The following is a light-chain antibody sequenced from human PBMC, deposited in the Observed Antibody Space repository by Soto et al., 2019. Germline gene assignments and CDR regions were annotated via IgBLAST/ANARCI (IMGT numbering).Light chain of an antibody. J-gene: IGLJ1*01. CDR3: SSYTSSTTYV. CDR2: DVS. V-gene: IGLV2-14*01. Sequence: QSVLTQPASVSGSPGQSITISCTGTSNDIGSYNYVSWYQQHPDKAHKLMIYDVSNRPSGVSNRFSGSKSGNTASLTISGLQAEDEADYYCSSYTSSTTYVFGTGT. CDR1: SNDIGSYNY.